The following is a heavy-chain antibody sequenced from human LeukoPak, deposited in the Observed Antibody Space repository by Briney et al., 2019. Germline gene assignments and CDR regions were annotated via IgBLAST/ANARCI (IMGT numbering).Heavy chain of an antibody. J-gene: IGHJ4*02. CDR1: GYTFTGYY. V-gene: IGHV1-2*02. Sequence: ASVKVSCKASGYTFTGYYMHWVRQAPGQGLEWMGWISPNSGGTNYAQKFQGRVTMTRDTSISTAYMELSRLRSDDTAVYYCARVNDYVWGSYRPYFDYWGQGTLVTVSS. D-gene: IGHD3-16*02. CDR2: ISPNSGGT. CDR3: ARVNDYVWGSYRPYFDY.